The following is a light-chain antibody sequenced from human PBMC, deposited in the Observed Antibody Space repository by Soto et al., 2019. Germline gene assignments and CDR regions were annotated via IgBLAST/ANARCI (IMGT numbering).Light chain of an antibody. V-gene: IGKV1-39*01. J-gene: IGKJ3*01. CDR2: SAS. CDR3: QQSYSTPFT. CDR1: QSISNY. Sequence: DIQMTQSPSSLSASERQRVTISCRASQSISNYLNWYRQKPGKAPKLLIYSASTLQNRVPSRFSGSGSGTNFTLTISSLQPEDFANYYCQQSYSTPFTFGPGTKVDI.